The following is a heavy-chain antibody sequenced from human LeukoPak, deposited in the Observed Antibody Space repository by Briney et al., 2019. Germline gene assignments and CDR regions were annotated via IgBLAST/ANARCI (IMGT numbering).Heavy chain of an antibody. D-gene: IGHD3-9*01. CDR1: GFTVSSNY. CDR3: AKVTRYFDPFDY. J-gene: IGHJ4*02. CDR2: ISGSGGST. Sequence: GGSLRLSCAASGFTVSSNYMSWVRQAPGKGLEWVSAISGSGGSTYYADSVKGRFTISRDNSKNTLYLQMNSLRAEDAAVYYCAKVTRYFDPFDYWGQGTLVTVSS. V-gene: IGHV3-23*01.